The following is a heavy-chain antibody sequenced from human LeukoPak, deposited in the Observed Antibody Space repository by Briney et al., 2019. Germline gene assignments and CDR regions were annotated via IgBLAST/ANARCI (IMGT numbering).Heavy chain of an antibody. Sequence: GGSLRLSCAASGFTFSDYYMSWIRQAPGKGLEWVSYISSSGSTIYYADSVKGRFTISRDNAKNSLYLQMNSLRAEDAAVYYCARGHNFWSGYYTLDYWGQGTLVTVSS. J-gene: IGHJ4*02. V-gene: IGHV3-11*04. D-gene: IGHD3-3*01. CDR1: GFTFSDYY. CDR2: ISSSGSTI. CDR3: ARGHNFWSGYYTLDY.